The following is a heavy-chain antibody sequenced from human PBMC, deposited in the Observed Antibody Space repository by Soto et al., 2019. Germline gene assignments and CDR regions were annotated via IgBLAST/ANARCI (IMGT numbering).Heavy chain of an antibody. V-gene: IGHV4-59*08. CDR2: IYYSGST. CDR3: ARHWGRGAAGTCYN. CDR1: GGSISSYY. J-gene: IGHJ4*02. Sequence: PSETLSLTCTVSGGSISSYYWSWIRQPPGKGLEWIGYIYYSGSTNYNPSLKSRVTMSVDTSKNQFSLKLSSATAADTAVYYCARHWGRGAAGTCYNWGQGTLVTVSS. D-gene: IGHD6-13*01.